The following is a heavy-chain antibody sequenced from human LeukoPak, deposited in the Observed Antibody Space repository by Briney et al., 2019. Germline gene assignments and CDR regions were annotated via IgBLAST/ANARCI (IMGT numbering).Heavy chain of an antibody. CDR1: GGSFSGYY. J-gene: IGHJ5*02. CDR3: ARGMPTITIFGVVLNWFDP. D-gene: IGHD3-3*01. V-gene: IGHV4-34*01. CDR2: INHSGST. Sequence: PSETLSLTCAVHGGSFSGYYWSWIRQPPGKGLEWIGEINHSGSTNYNPSLKSRVTISVDTSKNQFSLKLSSVTAADTAVYYCARGMPTITIFGVVLNWFDPWGQGTLVTVSS.